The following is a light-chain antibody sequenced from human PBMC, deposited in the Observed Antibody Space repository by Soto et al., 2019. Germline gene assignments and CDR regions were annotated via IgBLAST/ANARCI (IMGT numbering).Light chain of an antibody. CDR2: GAS. Sequence: EIVLTQSPGTLSLSPGERATFSCRASQSVSSSYIAWYQQKRGQAPRRLIYGASIRATGIPDRFSGSGSGTDFTLTISSLEPEDFAVYYCQQRSNWTQTFGHGTKVDIX. J-gene: IGKJ1*01. CDR3: QQRSNWTQT. CDR1: QSVSSSY. V-gene: IGKV3D-20*02.